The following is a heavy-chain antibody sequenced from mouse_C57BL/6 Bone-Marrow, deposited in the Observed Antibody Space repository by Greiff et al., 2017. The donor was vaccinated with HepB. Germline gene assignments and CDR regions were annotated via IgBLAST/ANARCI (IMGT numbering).Heavy chain of an antibody. CDR2: IYPRSGNT. CDR1: GYTFTSYG. CDR3: ARDYYSSSYVTWFAY. D-gene: IGHD1-1*01. Sequence: VQLQESGAELARPGASVKLSCKASGYTFTSYGISWVKQRTGQGLEWIGEIYPRSGNTYYNEKFKGKATLTADKSSSTAYMELRSLTSEDSAVYFCARDYYSSSYVTWFAYWGQGTMVTVSA. J-gene: IGHJ3*01. V-gene: IGHV1-81*01.